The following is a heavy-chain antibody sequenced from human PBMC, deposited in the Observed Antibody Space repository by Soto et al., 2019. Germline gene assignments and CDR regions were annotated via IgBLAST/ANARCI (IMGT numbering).Heavy chain of an antibody. CDR3: ARVWYYDSSGYYFDY. CDR2: IYHSGST. J-gene: IGHJ4*02. V-gene: IGHV4-30-2*01. CDR1: GGSISSGGYS. Sequence: PSETLSLTCAVSGGSISSGGYSWSWTRQPPGKGLEWIGYIYHSGSTYYNPSLKSRVTISVDRSKNQFSLKLSSVTAADTAVYYCARVWYYDSSGYYFDYWGQGTLVTVSS. D-gene: IGHD3-22*01.